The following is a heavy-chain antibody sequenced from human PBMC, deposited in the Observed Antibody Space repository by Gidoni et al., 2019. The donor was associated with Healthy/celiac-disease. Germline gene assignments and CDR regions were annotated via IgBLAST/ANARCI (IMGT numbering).Heavy chain of an antibody. J-gene: IGHJ4*02. D-gene: IGHD6-19*01. CDR2: ISYDGSNK. V-gene: IGHV3-30*18. CDR1: GITFSNFG. Sequence: QVQLVESGGGVVQPGRSLKLSCAASGITFSNFGRTWVRQAPGKGLEWVAVISYDGSNKYFADSMKGRFTISRDNSKNTLYLQMNSLRAEDTAVYYCAKDSRGWSIFDYWGQGTLVTVSS. CDR3: AKDSRGWSIFDY.